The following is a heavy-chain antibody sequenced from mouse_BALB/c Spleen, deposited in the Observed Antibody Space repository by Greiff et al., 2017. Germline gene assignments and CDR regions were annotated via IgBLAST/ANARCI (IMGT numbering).Heavy chain of an antibody. J-gene: IGHJ2*01. Sequence: QVQLKESGAELVRPGVSVKISCKASGYTFTDYDMHWVKQSHAKSLEWIGVISTYYGDASYNQKFKGKATMTVDKSSSTAYMELTRLTSEDSAIYYCARTTTVVPYYFDYWGQGTTVTVSA. V-gene: IGHV1S137*01. CDR3: ARTTTVVPYYFDY. CDR2: ISTYYGDA. D-gene: IGHD1-1*01. CDR1: GYTFTDYD.